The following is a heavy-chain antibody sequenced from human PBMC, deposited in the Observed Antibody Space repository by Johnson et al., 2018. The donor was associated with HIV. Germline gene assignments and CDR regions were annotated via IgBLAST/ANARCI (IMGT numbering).Heavy chain of an antibody. CDR1: GFTVSTNY. CDR3: ASLAMIVEEGAFDI. D-gene: IGHD3-22*01. CDR2: IYSGGST. Sequence: QLVESGGGLIQPGGSLRLSCAASGFTVSTNYMTWVRQAPGKGLEWVSLIYSGGSTYYADSVKGRFTISRDNSKNTLYLQMNSLRAEDTAVYYCASLAMIVEEGAFDIWGRGTMVTVSS. J-gene: IGHJ3*02. V-gene: IGHV3-53*01.